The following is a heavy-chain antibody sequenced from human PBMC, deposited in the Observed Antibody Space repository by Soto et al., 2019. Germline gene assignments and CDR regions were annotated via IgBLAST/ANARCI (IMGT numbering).Heavy chain of an antibody. V-gene: IGHV1-69*02. J-gene: IGHJ6*02. CDR1: GGTFSSYT. Sequence: SVKVSCKASGGTFSSYTISWVRQAPGQGLEWMGRIIPILGIANYAQKFQGRVTITADKSTSTAYMELSSLRSEDTAVYYCARKIVVVVAATDTLEDYGMDVWGQGTTVTVSS. D-gene: IGHD2-15*01. CDR3: ARKIVVVVAATDTLEDYGMDV. CDR2: IIPILGIA.